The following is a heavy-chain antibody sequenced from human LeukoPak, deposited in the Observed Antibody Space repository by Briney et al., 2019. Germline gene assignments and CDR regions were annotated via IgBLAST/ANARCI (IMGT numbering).Heavy chain of an antibody. Sequence: GGSLRLSCAASGFTFSTYSMNWVRQAPGKGLEWVSSITSSRSYPYYADSVKGRFTISRDNAMNSLFLQMNSLRAEDTAVYYCAREFYSDTGGLDYWGQGTLVTVSS. D-gene: IGHD3-22*01. CDR3: AREFYSDTGGLDY. J-gene: IGHJ4*02. CDR1: GFTFSTYS. CDR2: ITSSRSYP. V-gene: IGHV3-21*01.